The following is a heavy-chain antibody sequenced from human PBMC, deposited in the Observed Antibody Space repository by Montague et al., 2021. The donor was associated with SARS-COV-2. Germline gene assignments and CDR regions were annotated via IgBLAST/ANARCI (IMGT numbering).Heavy chain of an antibody. CDR3: ARHWPYLAAAGYVWFDP. CDR1: GGSINNYY. Sequence: SETLSLTCTVSGGSINNYYWSWIRQSPDKGLEWIGYVYDSGSANYNPSLKSRVTISIDTSKSQSSLKLSSVTAADTAVYYCARHWPYLAAAGYVWFDPWGQGTLVIVSS. D-gene: IGHD6-13*01. J-gene: IGHJ5*02. CDR2: VYDSGSA. V-gene: IGHV4-59*08.